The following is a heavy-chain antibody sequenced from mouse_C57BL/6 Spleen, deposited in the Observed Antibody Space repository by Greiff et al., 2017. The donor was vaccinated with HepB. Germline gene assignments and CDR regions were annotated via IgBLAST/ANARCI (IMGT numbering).Heavy chain of an antibody. D-gene: IGHD1-1*01. Sequence: EVKLVESGGGLVQPGGSLKLSCAASGFTFSDYYTYWVRQTPEKRLEWVAYISNGGGSTYYPDTVKGRFTISRDNAKNTLYLQMSRLKSEDTAMYYCARRGYYGSSLYYAMDYWGQGTSVTVSS. V-gene: IGHV5-12*01. CDR3: ARRGYYGSSLYYAMDY. J-gene: IGHJ4*01. CDR2: ISNGGGST. CDR1: GFTFSDYY.